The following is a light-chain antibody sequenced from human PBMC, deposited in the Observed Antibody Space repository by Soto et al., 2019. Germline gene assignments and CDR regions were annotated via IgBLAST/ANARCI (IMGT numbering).Light chain of an antibody. CDR2: DVS. CDR1: SSDVGGYNY. CDR3: CSYAGSYSGV. Sequence: QSVLTQPRSVSGSPGQSVTISCTGTSSDVGGYNYVSWYQQQHPGKAPKLMIYDVSQRPSGVPDRFSGSKSGNTASLTISGLQADDDGDYFCCSYAGSYSGVFGGGTKLTVL. V-gene: IGLV2-11*01. J-gene: IGLJ3*02.